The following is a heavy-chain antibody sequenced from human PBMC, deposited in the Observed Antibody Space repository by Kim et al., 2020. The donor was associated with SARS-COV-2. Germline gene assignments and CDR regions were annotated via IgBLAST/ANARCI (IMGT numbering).Heavy chain of an antibody. D-gene: IGHD5-12*01. J-gene: IGHJ4*02. CDR1: GFTFSSYG. Sequence: GGSLRLSCAASGFTFSSYGMHWVRQAPGKGLEWVAVISYDGSNKYYADSVKGRFTISRDNSKNTLYLQMNSLRAEDTAVYYCAKGRSSRPKYSGYGFDYWGQGTLVTVSS. CDR3: AKGRSSRPKYSGYGFDY. CDR2: ISYDGSNK. V-gene: IGHV3-30*18.